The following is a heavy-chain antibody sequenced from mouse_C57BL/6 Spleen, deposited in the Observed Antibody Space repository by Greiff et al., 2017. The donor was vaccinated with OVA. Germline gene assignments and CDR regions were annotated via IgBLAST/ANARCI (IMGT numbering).Heavy chain of an antibody. J-gene: IGHJ2*01. V-gene: IGHV5-4*01. Sequence: EVKVVESGGGLVKPGGSLKLSCAASGFTFSSYAMSWVRQTPEKRLEWVATISDGGSYTYYPDNVKGRFTISRDNAKNNLYLQMSHLKSEDTAMYYCARDKEYYFDYWGRGTTLTVSS. CDR3: ARDKEYYFDY. CDR1: GFTFSSYA. CDR2: ISDGGSYT.